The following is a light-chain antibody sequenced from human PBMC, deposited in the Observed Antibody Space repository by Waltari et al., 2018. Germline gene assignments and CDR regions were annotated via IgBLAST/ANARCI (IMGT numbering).Light chain of an antibody. CDR3: NSRDSSGNRLL. CDR1: SLRTYY. Sequence: SSGLTQDPAVSVALGQTVSITCQGDSLRTYYASWYQQKPGQAPVLVISGNNKWPSGIPNRFSASSSGSTASLTITGAQAEDEADYYCNSRDSSGNRLLFGGGTKLTVL. J-gene: IGLJ2*01. CDR2: GNN. V-gene: IGLV3-19*01.